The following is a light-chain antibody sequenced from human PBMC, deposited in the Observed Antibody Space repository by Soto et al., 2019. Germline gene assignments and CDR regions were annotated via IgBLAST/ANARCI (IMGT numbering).Light chain of an antibody. J-gene: IGLJ2*01. Sequence: SVVSHPASVSGSPGHSLTISCTGTSSDVGSYNLVSWYQQHPGKAPKLMIYEGSKRPSGVSNRFSGSKSGNTASLTISGLQAEDEADYYCCSYAGSSILFGGRTKVTVL. CDR2: EGS. CDR3: CSYAGSSIL. CDR1: SSDVGSYNL. V-gene: IGLV2-23*01.